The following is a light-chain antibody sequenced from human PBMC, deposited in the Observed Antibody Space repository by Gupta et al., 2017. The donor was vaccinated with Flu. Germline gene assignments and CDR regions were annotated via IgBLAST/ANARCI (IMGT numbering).Light chain of an antibody. V-gene: IGLV1-47*01. J-gene: IGLJ3*02. Sequence: QSVLTQPPSASGTPGQRAIISCSGSTSNIGSNYVYWYQQLPGAAPKLLIYRSNQRPSGVPARFSGSKSATSASLAISGLRAEDEADYYCATWDDSLSGWVFGGGTKLTAL. CDR2: RSN. CDR1: TSNIGSNY. CDR3: ATWDDSLSGWV.